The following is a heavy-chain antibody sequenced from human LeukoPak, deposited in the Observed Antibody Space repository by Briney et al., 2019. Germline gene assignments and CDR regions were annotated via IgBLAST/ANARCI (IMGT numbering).Heavy chain of an antibody. Sequence: RASVKVPCKASGYTFTGYYMHWVRQAPGQGLEWMGWINPNSGGTNYAQKFQGRVTMTRDTSISTAYMELSRLRSDDTAVYYSAGSVLGATDWFDPWGQGTLVTVSS. CDR3: AGSVLGATDWFDP. CDR1: GYTFTGYY. J-gene: IGHJ5*02. CDR2: INPNSGGT. V-gene: IGHV1-2*02. D-gene: IGHD1-26*01.